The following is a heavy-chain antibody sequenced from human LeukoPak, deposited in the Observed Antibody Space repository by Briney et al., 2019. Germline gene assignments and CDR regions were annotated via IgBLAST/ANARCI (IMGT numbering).Heavy chain of an antibody. CDR2: IKSKSHGGTT. J-gene: IGHJ4*02. Sequence: KTGGSLRLSCSASGFTFTNAWMSWVRQAPGKGLEWVGRIKSKSHGGTTDYAAPVKGRFIISRDDSKNTLYLQINSLKTEDTAVYYCASPLWVRTIDYWGQGTLVTVSS. V-gene: IGHV3-15*01. D-gene: IGHD1/OR15-1a*01. CDR3: ASPLWVRTIDY. CDR1: GFTFTNAW.